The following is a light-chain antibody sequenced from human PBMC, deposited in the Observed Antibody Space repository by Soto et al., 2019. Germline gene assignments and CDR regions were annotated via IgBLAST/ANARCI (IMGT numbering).Light chain of an antibody. CDR2: AAS. V-gene: IGKV1-8*01. Sequence: IRMTQSPSSLSASTGDRVTITCRASQGISSYLAWYQQKPGKAPKLLIYAASTLQSGVPSRFSGSGSGTDFTLTISSLQPEDFATYYCLQDYNYPYTFGQGTKVDIK. CDR3: LQDYNYPYT. J-gene: IGKJ2*01. CDR1: QGISSY.